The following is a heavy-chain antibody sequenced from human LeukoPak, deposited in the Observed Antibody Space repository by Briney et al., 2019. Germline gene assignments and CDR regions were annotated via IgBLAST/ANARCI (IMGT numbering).Heavy chain of an antibody. V-gene: IGHV4-34*01. CDR3: KVELIYYDSSIKDY. CDR1: GGSFSGYY. Sequence: RSSETLSLTCAVYGGSFSGYYWSWIRQPPGKGLEWIGEINHSGSTYYNPSLKSRVTISVDTSKNQFSLKLSSVTAADTAVYYCKVELIYYDSSIKDYWGQGTLVTVSS. J-gene: IGHJ4*02. D-gene: IGHD3-22*01. CDR2: INHSGST.